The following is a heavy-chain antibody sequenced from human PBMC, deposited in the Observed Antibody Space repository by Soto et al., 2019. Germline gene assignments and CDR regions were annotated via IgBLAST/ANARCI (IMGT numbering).Heavy chain of an antibody. CDR2: ISSSGSTI. J-gene: IGHJ6*02. V-gene: IGHV3-48*03. Sequence: GGSLRLSCAASGFTFSSYEMNWVRQAPGKGLEWVSYISSSGSTIYYVDSVKGRFTISRDNAKNSLYLQMNSLRAEDTAVYYCARNKVVPAAILGDYYYGMDVWGQGTTVTVSS. D-gene: IGHD2-2*02. CDR1: GFTFSSYE. CDR3: ARNKVVPAAILGDYYYGMDV.